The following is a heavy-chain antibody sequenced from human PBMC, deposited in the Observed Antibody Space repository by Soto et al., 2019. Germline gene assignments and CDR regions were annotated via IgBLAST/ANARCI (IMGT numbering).Heavy chain of an antibody. V-gene: IGHV4-30-4*01. J-gene: IGHJ4*02. CDR2: IYYSGST. CDR3: ARAYGGYADY. D-gene: IGHD5-12*01. Sequence: LQTLSVSCTVSGGCISSGGYYWSWIRQPPGKGLEWIGYIYYSGSTYYNPSLKSRVTISVDTSKNQFSLKLSSVTAADTAVYYCARAYGGYADYWGQGALVTVSS. CDR1: GGCISSGGYY.